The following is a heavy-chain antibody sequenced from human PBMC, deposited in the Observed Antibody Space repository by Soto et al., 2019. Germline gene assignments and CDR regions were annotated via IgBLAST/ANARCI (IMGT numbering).Heavy chain of an antibody. D-gene: IGHD6-19*01. V-gene: IGHV3-23*01. CDR3: AKEQYAGRQWLVPNWFDP. Sequence: QPWGSLRLSCAASGFTFSSYAMSWVRQAPGKGLEWVSAISGSGGSTYYADSVKGRFTISRDNSKNTLYLQMNSLRAEDTAVYYCAKEQYAGRQWLVPNWFDPWGQGTLVTVSS. CDR2: ISGSGGST. CDR1: GFTFSSYA. J-gene: IGHJ5*02.